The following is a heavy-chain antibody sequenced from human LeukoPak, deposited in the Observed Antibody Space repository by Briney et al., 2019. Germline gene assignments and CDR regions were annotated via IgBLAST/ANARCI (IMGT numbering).Heavy chain of an antibody. Sequence: PGGSLRLSCAASGFTFNNYAMTWVRQAPGKGLEWVSIITGSHSNTYYADSVKGRFTISRDNSKNTLYLQMNSLRAEDTAVYYCARDMDSSGWDLFDYWGQGTLVTVSS. D-gene: IGHD6-19*01. CDR1: GFTFNNYA. J-gene: IGHJ4*02. CDR2: ITGSHSNT. V-gene: IGHV3-23*01. CDR3: ARDMDSSGWDLFDY.